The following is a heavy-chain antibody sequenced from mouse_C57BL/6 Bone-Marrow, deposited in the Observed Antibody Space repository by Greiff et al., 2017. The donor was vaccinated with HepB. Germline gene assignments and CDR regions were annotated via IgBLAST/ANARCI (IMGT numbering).Heavy chain of an antibody. CDR3: ARELLRDY. D-gene: IGHD1-1*01. V-gene: IGHV3-6*01. CDR1: GYSITSGYY. Sequence: EVKLMESGPGLVKPSQSLSLTCSVTGYSITSGYYWNWIRQFPGNKLEWMGYISYDGSNNYNPSLKNRISITRDTSKNQFFLKLNSVTTEDTATYYCARELLRDYWGQGTTLTVSS. CDR2: ISYDGSN. J-gene: IGHJ2*01.